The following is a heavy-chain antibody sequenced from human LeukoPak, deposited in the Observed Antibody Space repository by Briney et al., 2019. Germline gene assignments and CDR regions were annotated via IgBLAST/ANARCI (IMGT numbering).Heavy chain of an antibody. J-gene: IGHJ3*02. CDR1: GFTFSSYS. CDR3: ARGAKSSSSLNDFWSGYFHPGMGFYDI. Sequence: HPGGSLRLSCAASGFTFSSYSMDWVRQAPGKGLEWVSYISSSSSTIYYADSVKGRFTISRDNAKNSLYLQMNSLRAEDTAVYYCARGAKSSSSLNDFWSGYFHPGMGFYDIWGQGTMVTVSS. D-gene: IGHD3-3*01. V-gene: IGHV3-48*01. CDR2: ISSSSSTI.